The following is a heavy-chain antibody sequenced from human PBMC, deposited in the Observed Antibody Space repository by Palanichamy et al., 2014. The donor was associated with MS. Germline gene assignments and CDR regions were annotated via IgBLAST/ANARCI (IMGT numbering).Heavy chain of an antibody. D-gene: IGHD3-10*01. CDR3: ARVRYGSGSC. J-gene: IGHJ4*02. V-gene: IGHV3-48*03. CDR2: ISSSGSTI. Sequence: LEWVSYISSSGSTIYYADSVKGRFTISRDNAKNSLYLQMNSLRAEDTAVYYCARVRYGSGSCWGQGTLVTVSS.